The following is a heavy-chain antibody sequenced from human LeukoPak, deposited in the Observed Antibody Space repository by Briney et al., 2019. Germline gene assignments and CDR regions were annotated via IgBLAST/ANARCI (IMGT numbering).Heavy chain of an antibody. CDR2: ISYDGSNK. Sequence: GRSLRLSCAASGFTFSSYAMHWVRQAPGKGLEWVAVISYDGSNKYYADSVKGRFTISRDNSKNTLYLQMNSLRAEDTAVYYCARDQYYYDSSGYYMTRFRLPDYWGQGTLVTVSS. V-gene: IGHV3-30*01. D-gene: IGHD3-22*01. CDR3: ARDQYYYDSSGYYMTRFRLPDY. CDR1: GFTFSSYA. J-gene: IGHJ4*02.